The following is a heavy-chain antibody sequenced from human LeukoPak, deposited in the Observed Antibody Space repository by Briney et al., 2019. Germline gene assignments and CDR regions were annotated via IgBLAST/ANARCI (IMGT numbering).Heavy chain of an antibody. D-gene: IGHD2-2*01. Sequence: GGSLRLSCVASGFTFDDYGMHWVRQGPGKGLEWVSGISWNSGRIGYADSVKGRFTISRDNAKNSLYLQMNSLRLEDTAWYYCAKGEYLIAGPYFFHYWGQGTLVTVSS. J-gene: IGHJ4*02. V-gene: IGHV3-9*01. CDR1: GFTFDDYG. CDR3: AKGEYLIAGPYFFHY. CDR2: ISWNSGRI.